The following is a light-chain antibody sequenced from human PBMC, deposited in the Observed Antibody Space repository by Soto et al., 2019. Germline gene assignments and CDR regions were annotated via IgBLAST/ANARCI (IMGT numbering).Light chain of an antibody. CDR1: SNTIGGYNV. Sequence: QSVQSHPASVSGSPGHSITISCTGTSNTIGGYNVVSWYQQHPGTAPKVIIYEGIKRPSGVSNRFSGSISGSTASLTISGLQAEEEADYYCCSYVGATNYVFCTGTKVT. V-gene: IGLV2-23*01. CDR3: CSYVGATNYV. J-gene: IGLJ1*01. CDR2: EGI.